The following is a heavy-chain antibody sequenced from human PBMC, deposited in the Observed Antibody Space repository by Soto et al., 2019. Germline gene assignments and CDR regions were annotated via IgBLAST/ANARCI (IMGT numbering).Heavy chain of an antibody. V-gene: IGHV1-18*04. CDR2: INANNGNT. Sequence: ASVTVSCQASGYTFTSYYMHWVRQAPGQGLEWMGIINANNGNTNYAQKLQGRVTMTTDTSTSTAYMELRSLRSDDTAVYYCASRSGEGKNIVLYGMDVWGQGTTVTSP. CDR3: ASRSGEGKNIVLYGMDV. CDR1: GYTFTSYY. J-gene: IGHJ6*02. D-gene: IGHD5-12*01.